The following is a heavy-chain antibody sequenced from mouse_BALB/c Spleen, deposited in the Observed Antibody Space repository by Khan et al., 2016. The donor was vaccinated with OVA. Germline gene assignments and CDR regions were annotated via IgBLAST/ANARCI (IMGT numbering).Heavy chain of an antibody. Sequence: EVKLEESGGGLVQPGGSMKLSCVASGFTFSNYWMNWVRQSPEKGLEWVAEIRLKSNNYATHYAESVKGRFTISRDDSKSSVYLQMNNLRAEDTGIYYCTPVFDYAMDYWGQGTSVTVSS. CDR3: TPVFDYAMDY. J-gene: IGHJ4*01. CDR2: IRLKSNNYAT. CDR1: GFTFSNYW. V-gene: IGHV6-6*02.